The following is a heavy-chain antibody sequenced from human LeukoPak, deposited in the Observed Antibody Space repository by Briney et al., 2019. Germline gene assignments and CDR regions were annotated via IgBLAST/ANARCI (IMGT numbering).Heavy chain of an antibody. Sequence: SETLSLTCAVYGGSFSGYYWSWIRQPPGKGLEWIGEINHSGSTNYKPSLKSRVTISVDTSKNQFSLKLSSVTAADTAVHYCARGVGKTGTSSFDPWGQGTLVTVSS. D-gene: IGHD1-7*01. CDR1: GGSFSGYY. J-gene: IGHJ5*02. V-gene: IGHV4-34*01. CDR3: ARGVGKTGTSSFDP. CDR2: INHSGST.